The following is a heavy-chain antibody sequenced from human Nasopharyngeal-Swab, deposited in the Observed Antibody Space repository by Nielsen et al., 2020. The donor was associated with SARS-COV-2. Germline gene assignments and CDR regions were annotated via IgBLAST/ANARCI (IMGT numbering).Heavy chain of an antibody. Sequence: GGSLRLSCAASGFTFSGSAMHWVRQASGKGLEWVGRIRSKANSYATAYAASVKGRFTISRDDSKNTAYLQMNSLKTEDTAVYYCIGVVAATLLSDPNTVNIDWGQGTLVTVSS. D-gene: IGHD2-15*01. CDR1: GFTFSGSA. V-gene: IGHV3-73*01. CDR3: IGVVAATLLSDPNTVNID. CDR2: IRSKANSYAT. J-gene: IGHJ4*02.